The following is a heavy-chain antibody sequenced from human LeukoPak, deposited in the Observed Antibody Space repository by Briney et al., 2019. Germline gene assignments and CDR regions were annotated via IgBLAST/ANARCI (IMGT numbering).Heavy chain of an antibody. CDR2: IKEDGSEK. CDR1: GFTFSSYW. D-gene: IGHD3-10*01. CDR3: ARDGLLWFGDSRTDF. J-gene: IGHJ4*02. Sequence: PGGSLRLSCADSGFTFSSYWMSWVRQAPGKGLEWVANIKEDGSEKYYVDSVKGRFTISRDNAKNSLFLQMNSLRAEDTAVYYCARDGLLWFGDSRTDFWGQGTLVTVSS. V-gene: IGHV3-7*01.